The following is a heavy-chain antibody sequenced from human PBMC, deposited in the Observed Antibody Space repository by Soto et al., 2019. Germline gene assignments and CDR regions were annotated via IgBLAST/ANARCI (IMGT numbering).Heavy chain of an antibody. CDR1: GFTFSSYG. Sequence: ALRLSCAASGFTFSSYGMHWVRQAPGKGLEWVAVIWYDGSNKYYADSVKGRFTISRDNSKNTLYLQMNSLRAEDTAVYYCARDIYSYGHEGVPGMDVWGQGTTVTVSS. D-gene: IGHD5-18*01. V-gene: IGHV3-33*01. J-gene: IGHJ6*02. CDR3: ARDIYSYGHEGVPGMDV. CDR2: IWYDGSNK.